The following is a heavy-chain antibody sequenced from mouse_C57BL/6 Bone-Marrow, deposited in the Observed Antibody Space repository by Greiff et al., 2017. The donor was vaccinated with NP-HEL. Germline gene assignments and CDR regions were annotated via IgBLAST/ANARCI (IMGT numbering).Heavy chain of an antibody. J-gene: IGHJ4*01. Sequence: EVKLQESGGGLVKPGGSLKLSCAASGFTFSDYGMHWVRQAPEKGLEWVAYISSGSSTIYYADTVKGRFTISRDNAKNTLFLQMTSLRSEDTAMYYCARKDYDGGYAMDYWGQGTSVTVSS. CDR1: GFTFSDYG. CDR2: ISSGSSTI. D-gene: IGHD2-4*01. CDR3: ARKDYDGGYAMDY. V-gene: IGHV5-17*01.